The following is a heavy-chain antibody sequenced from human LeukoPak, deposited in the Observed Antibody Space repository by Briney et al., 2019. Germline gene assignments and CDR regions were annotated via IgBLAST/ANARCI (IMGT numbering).Heavy chain of an antibody. CDR1: GFSFSTSW. Sequence: PGGSLRLSCVASGFSFSTSWMTWVRQAPGKGLEWVANIRKDGHEIHYADSVKGRFTISRDNTKNSLCLQMSSLSVEDTALYYCARDGDSWNDFDHWGQGTLVTVSS. CDR2: IRKDGHEI. CDR3: ARDGDSWNDFDH. D-gene: IGHD1-1*01. V-gene: IGHV3-7*01. J-gene: IGHJ4*02.